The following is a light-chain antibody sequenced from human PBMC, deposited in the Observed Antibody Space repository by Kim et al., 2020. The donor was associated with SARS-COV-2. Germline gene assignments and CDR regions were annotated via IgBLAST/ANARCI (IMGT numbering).Light chain of an antibody. Sequence: EIVLTQSPGTLSLSPGERATLSCRASQTIDSNNLAWYQQKLGQAPRLLMYGTSSRATGIPDRFSGSGSGTDFTLTISRLEPEDLGIYYCQQYAGSPLYTFGQGTTLEI. J-gene: IGKJ2*01. CDR1: QTIDSNN. CDR3: QQYAGSPLYT. V-gene: IGKV3-20*01. CDR2: GTS.